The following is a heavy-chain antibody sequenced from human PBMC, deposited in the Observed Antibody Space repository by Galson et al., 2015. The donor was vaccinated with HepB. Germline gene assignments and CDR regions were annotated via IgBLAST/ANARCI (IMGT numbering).Heavy chain of an antibody. V-gene: IGHV1-8*01. CDR2: MNPNSGDT. CDR1: GYTFTSYD. Sequence: SVKVSCKASGYTFTSYDINWVRQPTGQGLEWMGWMNPNSGDTGYAQKFQGRVTMTRNTSISTGYMELSSLRSEDTAMYYCARGLGGATQGGYWGQGTLVTVSS. D-gene: IGHD1-26*01. J-gene: IGHJ4*02. CDR3: ARGLGGATQGGY.